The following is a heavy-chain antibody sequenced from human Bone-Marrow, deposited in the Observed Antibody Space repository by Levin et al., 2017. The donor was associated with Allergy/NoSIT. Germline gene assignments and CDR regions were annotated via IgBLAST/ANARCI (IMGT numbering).Heavy chain of an antibody. D-gene: IGHD4-17*01. CDR3: GRGYGASGGS. CDR2: IKEDGTEI. V-gene: IGHV3-7*04. CDR1: GFSFSNSW. Sequence: GGSLRLSCAASGFSFSNSWMSWVRQAPGKGLEWVAHIKEDGTEIHYLDSVKGRVTISRDNAKNSLFLQLSSLRVEDTAMYFCGRGYGASGGSWGQGTLVTVST. J-gene: IGHJ5*02.